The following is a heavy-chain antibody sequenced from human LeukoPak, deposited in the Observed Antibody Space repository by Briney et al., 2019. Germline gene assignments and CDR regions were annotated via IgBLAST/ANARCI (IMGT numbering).Heavy chain of an antibody. D-gene: IGHD7-27*01. CDR2: IYHTGST. J-gene: IGHJ4*02. V-gene: IGHV4-59*01. CDR3: ASRKLGNDY. CDR1: GFTFSSYS. Sequence: GSLRLSCAAPGFTFSSYSMNWVRQAPGKGLEWIGYIYHTGSTSYSPSLKSRVTISADTSQNQFSLKLSSVTAADTAVYYCASRKLGNDYWGQGTLVTVSS.